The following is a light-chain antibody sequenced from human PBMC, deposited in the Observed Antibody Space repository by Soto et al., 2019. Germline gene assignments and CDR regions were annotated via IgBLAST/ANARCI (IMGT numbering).Light chain of an antibody. CDR2: DAS. Sequence: DIQMTQSPSSLSASVGDRVTITCQASQDIGNYLNWYQQKPGKAPNLLIYDASSLKTGVPSRFSGSGSKTIFSFTISTLQPEDIATYFCQHYADLPLTFGGGTRVELK. V-gene: IGKV1-33*01. J-gene: IGKJ4*01. CDR1: QDIGNY. CDR3: QHYADLPLT.